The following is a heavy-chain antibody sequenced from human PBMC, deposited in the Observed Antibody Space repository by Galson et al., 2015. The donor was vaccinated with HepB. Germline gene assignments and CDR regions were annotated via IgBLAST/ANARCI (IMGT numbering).Heavy chain of an antibody. CDR1: GYSFTSYW. Sequence: QSGAEVKKPGESLKISCKGSGYSFTSYWIVWVRQMPGKGLEWMGIIYPADSDTRYSPSFQGQVTISADKSINTAYLQWSSLKASDTAMYYCAKHTVPGGSSTRGFHPWGQGTLVTVSS. CDR2: IYPADSDT. D-gene: IGHD3-16*01. V-gene: IGHV5-51*01. J-gene: IGHJ5*02. CDR3: AKHTVPGGSSTRGFHP.